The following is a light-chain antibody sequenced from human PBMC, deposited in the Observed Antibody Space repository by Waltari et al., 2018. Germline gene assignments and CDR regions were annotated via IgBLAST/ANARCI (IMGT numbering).Light chain of an antibody. J-gene: IGLJ6*01. V-gene: IGLV1-47*01. CDR2: RNK. CDR3: AACDDSLSGRSV. Sequence: QSVLTQPPSASGTPGQRVTISCSGSSSKIGSNNVYWYQKLSGTAPELLIYRNKPRPSGGPDRLSGSKPGTSASLAISGLRSEDEADYSCAACDDSLSGRSVFGSGTKVTVL. CDR1: SSKIGSNN.